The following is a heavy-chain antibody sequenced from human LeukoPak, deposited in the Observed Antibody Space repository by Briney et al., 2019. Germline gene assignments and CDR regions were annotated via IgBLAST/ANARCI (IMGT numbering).Heavy chain of an antibody. CDR3: AKTHPDNWFYDS. CDR2: IKQDGSEK. D-gene: IGHD1-1*01. CDR1: GFTFSSDW. V-gene: IGHV3-7*03. J-gene: IGHJ5*01. Sequence: GGSLRLSCVASGFTFSSDWMSWVRQAPGKGLEWVANIKQDGSEKYYVDSVKGRFTISRDNSKNTLYLQMTSLRDEDTALYYCAKTHPDNWFYDSWGRGTLVTVSS.